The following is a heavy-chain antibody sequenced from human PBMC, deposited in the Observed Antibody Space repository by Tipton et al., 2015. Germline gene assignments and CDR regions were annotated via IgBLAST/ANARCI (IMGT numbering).Heavy chain of an antibody. D-gene: IGHD4-23*01. V-gene: IGHV4-61*01. CDR2: INYNDGS. CDR3: ARARGRHGGLFDS. CDR1: GGSVSSGSSYH. J-gene: IGHJ4*02. Sequence: GLVKPSETLSLICTVSGGSVSSGSSYHWSWIRQPPGKGLEWIGNINYNDGSNYTPSLKGRVTISVDTSKNQFSLEMRSVTATDTAVYYCARARGRHGGLFDSWGQGTLVTVSS.